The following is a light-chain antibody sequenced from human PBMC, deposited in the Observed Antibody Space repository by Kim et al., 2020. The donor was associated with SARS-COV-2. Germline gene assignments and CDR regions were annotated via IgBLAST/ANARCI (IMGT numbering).Light chain of an antibody. CDR2: QDT. CDR3: QAWDSSTAV. Sequence: VSPGQTASITCTGDKLGDKYACWYQQKPGQSPVLVIYQDTKRPSGIPERFSGSNSGNTATLTISGTQAMDEADYYCQAWDSSTAVFGGGTKLTVL. J-gene: IGLJ2*01. CDR1: KLGDKY. V-gene: IGLV3-1*01.